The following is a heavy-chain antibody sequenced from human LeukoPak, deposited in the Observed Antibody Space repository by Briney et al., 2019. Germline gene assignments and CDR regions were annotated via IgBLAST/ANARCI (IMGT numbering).Heavy chain of an antibody. V-gene: IGHV3-23*01. CDR2: ISGSGGST. CDR3: AKDRTEVIPGAMLTA. D-gene: IGHD2-2*01. J-gene: IGHJ5*02. Sequence: GGSLRLSCAASGFTFSSYAMSWVRQAPGKGLEWVSAISGSGGSTYYADSVKGRFTISRDNSKNTLYLQMNSLRVEDTAVYYCAKDRTEVIPGAMLTAWGLGTLVTVSS. CDR1: GFTFSSYA.